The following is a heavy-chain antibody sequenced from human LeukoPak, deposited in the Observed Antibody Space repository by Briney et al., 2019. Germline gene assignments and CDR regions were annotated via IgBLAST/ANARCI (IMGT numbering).Heavy chain of an antibody. CDR1: GGSISSSSYY. J-gene: IGHJ5*02. D-gene: IGHD3-3*01. CDR2: INHSGST. CDR3: ARGLNYDLNP. V-gene: IGHV4-39*07. Sequence: PSETLSLTCTVSGGSISSSSYYWGWIRQPPGKGLEWIGEINHSGSTNYNPSLKSRVTISIDKSKNQFSLDLSSVTAADTAVYYCARGLNYDLNPWGQGTLVTVSS.